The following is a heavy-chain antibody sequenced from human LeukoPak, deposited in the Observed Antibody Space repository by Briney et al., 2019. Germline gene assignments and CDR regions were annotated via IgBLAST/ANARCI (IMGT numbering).Heavy chain of an antibody. CDR3: AKDSEIEIFHWFDP. Sequence: VRPGGSLRLSCAASEFTFSSYGMHWVRQAPGKGLEWVAVISYDGSNKYCADSVKGRFTISRDNSKNTLYLQMNSLRAEDTAVYYCAKDSEIEIFHWFDPWGQGTLVTVSS. J-gene: IGHJ5*02. D-gene: IGHD5-24*01. CDR2: ISYDGSNK. V-gene: IGHV3-30*18. CDR1: EFTFSSYG.